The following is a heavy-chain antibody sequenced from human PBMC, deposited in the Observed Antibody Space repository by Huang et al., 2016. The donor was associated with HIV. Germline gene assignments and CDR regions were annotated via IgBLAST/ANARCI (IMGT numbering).Heavy chain of an antibody. V-gene: IGHV1-69*13. CDR2: VIPMLGTT. D-gene: IGHD3-22*01. CDR3: ARSTYDYDSSGYYRGTRYYYDYYMDV. Sequence: QVQLVQSGAEVKKPGSSVKVSCKASGDTFSTYAITWVRQAPGQGLEWLGWVIPMLGTTDFAQKFQGRVTITADESTSTAYMELCSLRSDDTAVYYCARSTYDYDSSGYYRGTRYYYDYYMDVWGKGTTVTVSS. J-gene: IGHJ6*03. CDR1: GDTFSTYA.